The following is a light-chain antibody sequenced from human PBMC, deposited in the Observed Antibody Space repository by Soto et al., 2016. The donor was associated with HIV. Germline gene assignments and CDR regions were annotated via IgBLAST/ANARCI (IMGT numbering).Light chain of an antibody. V-gene: IGKV2-28*01. J-gene: IGKJ1*01. Sequence: VMTQAPLSLPVTPGEPASISCRSNQSLLHNNGYNYLDWYLQKPGQSPQLLIYLGSYRASGVPDRFSGSGSGTDFTLKISRVEADDVGVYYCMQALETVRTFGQGTKVEIK. CDR2: LGS. CDR3: MQALETVRT. CDR1: QSLLHNNGYNY.